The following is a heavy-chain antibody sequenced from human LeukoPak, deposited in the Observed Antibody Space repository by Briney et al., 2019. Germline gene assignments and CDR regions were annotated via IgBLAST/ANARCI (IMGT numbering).Heavy chain of an antibody. D-gene: IGHD1-7*01. V-gene: IGHV3-74*01. CDR2: ISGDGSST. Sequence: GGSLRLSCAASGFIFSTYAMTWVRQAPGKGLVWVSRISGDGSSTRYADSVKGRFTISRDNAKNTLFLQMNSLRAEDTAVYYCARDNNWNYPDYWGQGTLVTVSS. CDR3: ARDNNWNYPDY. CDR1: GFIFSTYA. J-gene: IGHJ4*02.